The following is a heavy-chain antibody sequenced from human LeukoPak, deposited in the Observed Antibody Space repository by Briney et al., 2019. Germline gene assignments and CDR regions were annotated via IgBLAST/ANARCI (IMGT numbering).Heavy chain of an antibody. V-gene: IGHV3-7*01. CDR1: GFTFSSYW. CDR2: IKQDGSEK. J-gene: IGHJ4*02. Sequence: PGGSLRLSCAASGFTFSSYWMSWVRQAPGKGLEWVANIKQDGSEKYYVDSVKGRFTISRDNAKNSLYLQMNSLRAEDTAVYYCARDPGYLWFGESYYFDYWGQGTLVTVSS. CDR3: ARDPGYLWFGESYYFDY. D-gene: IGHD3-10*01.